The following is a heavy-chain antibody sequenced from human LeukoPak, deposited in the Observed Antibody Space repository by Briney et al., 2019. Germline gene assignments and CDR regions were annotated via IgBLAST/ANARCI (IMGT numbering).Heavy chain of an antibody. Sequence: GGSLKLSCAASGFTFGRHAMNWVRQAPGKGLEWVSAIRFSGESTYYADSVKGRFTISRDNSKNTLYLQMDSLRAEDTAVYYCAKDVGTSGNYSPSDYWGQGTLVTVSS. V-gene: IGHV3-23*01. D-gene: IGHD3-10*01. CDR2: IRFSGEST. CDR1: GFTFGRHA. J-gene: IGHJ4*02. CDR3: AKDVGTSGNYSPSDY.